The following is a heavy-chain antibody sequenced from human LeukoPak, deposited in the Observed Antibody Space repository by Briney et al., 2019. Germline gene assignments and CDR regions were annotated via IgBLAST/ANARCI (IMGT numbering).Heavy chain of an antibody. J-gene: IGHJ4*02. D-gene: IGHD2-15*01. CDR1: GGSISSYY. CDR2: IYTSGST. V-gene: IGHV4-4*07. Sequence: SETLSLTCTVSGGSISSYYWSWIRQPAGKGLEWIGRIYTSGSTNYNPSLKSRVTMSVDTSKNQFSLKLCSVTAADTAVYYCARGAGMVAAPPLDYWGQGTLVTVSS. CDR3: ARGAGMVAAPPLDY.